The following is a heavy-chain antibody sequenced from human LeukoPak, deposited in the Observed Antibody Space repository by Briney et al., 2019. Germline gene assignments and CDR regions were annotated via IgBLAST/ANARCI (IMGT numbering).Heavy chain of an antibody. CDR2: IYYSGST. CDR3: AREGAARLHYYYYYYMDV. D-gene: IGHD6-6*01. J-gene: IGHJ6*03. CDR1: GGSISSSSYY. Sequence: PSETLSLTCTVSGGSISSSSYYWGWLRQPPGKGLEWNGSIYYSGSTYYNPSLKSRVTISVDTSKNQFSLKLSSVTAADTAVYYCAREGAARLHYYYYYYMDVWGKGTTVTVS. V-gene: IGHV4-39*07.